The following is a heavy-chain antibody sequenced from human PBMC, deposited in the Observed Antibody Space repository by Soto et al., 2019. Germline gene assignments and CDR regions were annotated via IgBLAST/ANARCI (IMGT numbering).Heavy chain of an antibody. CDR1: GFDFRGDL. V-gene: IGHV3-33*01. Sequence: DLEEAGGGVVQPGGSLRLSCVASGFDFRGDLMHWVRQAPGKGLEWVAYVWYDGSNKMYAASVQGRFTISRDNSKNTLYLQMNSLSDDDTAVYYCGRGRWLQPLDYWGQGTLVTVSS. CDR3: GRGRWLQPLDY. J-gene: IGHJ4*02. D-gene: IGHD3-10*01. CDR2: VWYDGSNK.